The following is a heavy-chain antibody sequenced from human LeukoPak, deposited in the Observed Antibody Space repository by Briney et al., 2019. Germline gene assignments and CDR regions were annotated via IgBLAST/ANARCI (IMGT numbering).Heavy chain of an antibody. J-gene: IGHJ4*02. Sequence: ASVKVSCKASGYTFSNYGLTWVRQAPGQGLEWMGWISAYSINTNVAQKFQGRVTMTTDTSTNTAYMELRSLRSDDTAVYYCASWAGYCSSNNCYATSLDYWGQGTLVTVSA. CDR1: GYTFSNYG. D-gene: IGHD2-2*01. CDR2: ISAYSINT. V-gene: IGHV1-18*01. CDR3: ASWAGYCSSNNCYATSLDY.